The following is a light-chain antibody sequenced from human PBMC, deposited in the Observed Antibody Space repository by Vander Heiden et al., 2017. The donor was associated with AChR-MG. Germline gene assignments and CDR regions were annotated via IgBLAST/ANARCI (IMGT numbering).Light chain of an antibody. J-gene: IGKJ1*01. Sequence: LTQSPGTLSLFPGERATLSCRASQSVSSSYLAWYQQKPGQGPRLLIYGASSRATGIPDRFSGSGSGTDFTLTISRLEPEDFAVYYCQQYGSGPPEWTFGQGTKVEIK. CDR1: QSVSSSY. CDR3: QQYGSGPPEWT. V-gene: IGKV3-20*01. CDR2: GAS.